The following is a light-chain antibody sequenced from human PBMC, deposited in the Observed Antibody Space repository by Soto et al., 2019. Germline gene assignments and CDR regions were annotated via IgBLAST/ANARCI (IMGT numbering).Light chain of an antibody. CDR3: SSYTSSSTLYV. J-gene: IGLJ1*01. V-gene: IGLV2-14*01. CDR1: SSDVGGSNY. Sequence: QSVLTQPASVSGSPGQSITISCTGTSSDVGGSNYVSWYQQHPGKAPKPMIYEVSNRPSGVSNRFSGSKSGNTASLTISGLQAEDEADYYCSSYTSSSTLYVFGPGTELTVL. CDR2: EVS.